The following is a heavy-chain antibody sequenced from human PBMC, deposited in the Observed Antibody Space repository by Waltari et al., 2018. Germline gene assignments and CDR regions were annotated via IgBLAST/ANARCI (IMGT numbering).Heavy chain of an antibody. J-gene: IGHJ3*02. CDR3: VRPGSTVTPRAFDI. Sequence: QLQLQESGPGLVNPSETLSLNCPSSVGSLSSSYNWAWVRKAPGKGLEWVGTMYYSGATSNNPSLDSRLSMSIDTSKNLFSLKLSSVTATDTAVYFCVRPGSTVTPRAFDIWGQGIKVTVSS. CDR1: VGSLSSSYN. D-gene: IGHD4-17*01. CDR2: MYYSGAT. V-gene: IGHV4-39*01.